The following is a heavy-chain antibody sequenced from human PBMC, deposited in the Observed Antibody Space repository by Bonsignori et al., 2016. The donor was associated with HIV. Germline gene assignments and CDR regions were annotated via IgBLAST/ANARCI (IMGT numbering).Heavy chain of an antibody. CDR3: ARDVGPDY. J-gene: IGHJ4*02. V-gene: IGHV3-30-3*01. CDR2: TSYDGSNK. Sequence: WIRQPPGKGLEWVAVTSYDGSNKYYADSVKGRFTISRDNSKNTLYLQMNSLRAEDTAVYYCARDVGPDYWGQGTLVTVSS.